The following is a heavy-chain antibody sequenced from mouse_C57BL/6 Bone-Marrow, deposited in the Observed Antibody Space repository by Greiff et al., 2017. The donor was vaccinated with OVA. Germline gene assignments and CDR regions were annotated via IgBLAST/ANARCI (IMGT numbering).Heavy chain of an antibody. J-gene: IGHJ3*01. V-gene: IGHV1-26*01. D-gene: IGHD1-1*01. Sequence: EVQLQQSGPELVKPGASVKISCKASGYTFTDYYMNWVKQSHGKSLEWIGDINPNNGGTSYNQKFKGKATLTVDKSSSTAYMELRSLTSEDSAVYYCARDYGSSPAWFAYWGQGTLVTVSA. CDR2: INPNNGGT. CDR3: ARDYGSSPAWFAY. CDR1: GYTFTDYY.